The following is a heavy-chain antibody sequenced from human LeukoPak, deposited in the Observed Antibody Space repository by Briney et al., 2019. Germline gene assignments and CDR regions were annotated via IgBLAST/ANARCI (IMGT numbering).Heavy chain of an antibody. CDR1: GGSISSSSYY. J-gene: IGHJ4*02. V-gene: IGHV4-39*01. CDR2: IYYSGST. Sequence: PSETLSLTCTVSGGSISSSSYYWGWIRQPPGKGLEWIGSIYYSGSTYYNPSLKSRVTISVDTSKNQFSLKLGSVTAADTAVYYCARPAGPLYSSGWYAYWGQGTLVTVSS. D-gene: IGHD6-19*01. CDR3: ARPAGPLYSSGWYAY.